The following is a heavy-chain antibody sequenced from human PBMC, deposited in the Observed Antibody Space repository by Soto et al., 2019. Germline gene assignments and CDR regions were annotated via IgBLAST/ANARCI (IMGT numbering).Heavy chain of an antibody. CDR3: ARGGNWIDP. V-gene: IGHV4-59*11. CDR1: SGSTSPHY. J-gene: IGHJ5*02. Sequence: SETLSLFCTVSSGSTSPHYWSWIRQSPGKGLEWIAYIYFTGSTNYNPSLKSRVTIPIDTSKNQFSLKLTSVTAADTAVYYCARGGNWIDPWGQGTLVTVSS. CDR2: IYFTGST.